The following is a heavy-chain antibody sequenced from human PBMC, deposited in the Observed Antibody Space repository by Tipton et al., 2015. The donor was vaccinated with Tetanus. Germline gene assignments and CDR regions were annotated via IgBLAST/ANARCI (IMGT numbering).Heavy chain of an antibody. J-gene: IGHJ4*02. Sequence: GSLRLSCAASRFTFSDYYMSWIRQAPGKGLEWISYISPGGTTINYVDSVKGRFTISRDNAKNLIFLQMSALRAEDTAVYYCARDAYGSGSYFDLWGLGTLVAVSS. V-gene: IGHV3-11*01. CDR1: RFTFSDYY. CDR3: ARDAYGSGSYFDL. D-gene: IGHD3-10*01. CDR2: ISPGGTTI.